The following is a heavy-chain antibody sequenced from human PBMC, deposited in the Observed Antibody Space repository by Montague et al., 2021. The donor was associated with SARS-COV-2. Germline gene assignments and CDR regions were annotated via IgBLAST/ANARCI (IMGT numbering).Heavy chain of an antibody. CDR2: IYYSGST. CDR3: ARTPAVYVVVVPAARGHFDY. CDR1: GGSISTVGY. Sequence: TLSLTCTVSGGSISTVGYWSWIRQHPGKGLEWIGYIYYSGSTXXNPSLKSRVTISVDTSKNQFSLKLSSVTAADTAVYYCARTPAVYVVVVPAARGHFDYWGQGTLVTVSS. V-gene: IGHV4-31*03. J-gene: IGHJ4*02. D-gene: IGHD2-2*01.